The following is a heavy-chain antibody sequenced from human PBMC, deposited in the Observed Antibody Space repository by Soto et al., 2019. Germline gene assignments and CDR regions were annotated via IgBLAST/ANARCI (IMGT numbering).Heavy chain of an antibody. D-gene: IGHD4-17*01. J-gene: IGHJ4*02. Sequence: GGSLRLSCAASGFTFSNAWMSWVRQAPGKGLEWVGRIKSKTDGGTTDYAAPVKGRFTISRDDSKNTLYLQMNSLKTEDTAVYYCTTDVRRLRQTRPLYWGQGTLVTVSS. V-gene: IGHV3-15*01. CDR2: IKSKTDGGTT. CDR3: TTDVRRLRQTRPLY. CDR1: GFTFSNAW.